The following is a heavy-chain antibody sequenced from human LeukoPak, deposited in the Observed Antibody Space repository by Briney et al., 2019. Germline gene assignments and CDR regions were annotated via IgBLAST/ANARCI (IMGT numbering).Heavy chain of an antibody. CDR2: IRSKANSYAT. D-gene: IGHD3-10*01. V-gene: IGHV3-73*01. CDR1: GFTFSGSA. J-gene: IGHJ4*02. Sequence: GGSLRLSCAASGFTFSGSAMHWVRQASGKGLEWVGRIRSKANSYATAYAASVKGRFTISRDDSKNTAYLQMNSLKTEDTAVYYCTNSMVRGVMGGDYWGQGTLVTVSS. CDR3: TNSMVRGVMGGDY.